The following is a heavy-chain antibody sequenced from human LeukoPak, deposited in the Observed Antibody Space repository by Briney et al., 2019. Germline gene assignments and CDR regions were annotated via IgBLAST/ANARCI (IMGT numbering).Heavy chain of an antibody. V-gene: IGHV1-18*04. CDR2: ITYNGNT. D-gene: IGHD1-26*01. CDR3: AREERGNYYSRHSAFDI. Sequence: ASVKVSCKASGYSFTSYHIHWVRQAPGQGLEWMGWITYNGNTNYAQQLQDRVTMTTDTSTGAAYMELRSLRSDDTAVYYCAREERGNYYSRHSAFDIWGQGTMVTVSS. J-gene: IGHJ3*02. CDR1: GYSFTSYH.